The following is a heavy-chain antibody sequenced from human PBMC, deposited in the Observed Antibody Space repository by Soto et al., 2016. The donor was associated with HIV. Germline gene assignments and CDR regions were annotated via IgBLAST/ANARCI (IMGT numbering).Heavy chain of an antibody. Sequence: VQLVESGGGVVQPGRSLRLSCAASGFTFSSYAMHWVRQAPGKGLEWVAVISYDGRNKYYADSVKGRFTISRDNSKNTLYLQMNSLRAEDTAVYYCAGDSEQLGYFDYWGQGSLVTVSS. CDR1: GFTFSSYA. J-gene: IGHJ4*02. V-gene: IGHV3-30*04. CDR2: ISYDGRNK. D-gene: IGHD6-13*01. CDR3: AGDSEQLGYFDY.